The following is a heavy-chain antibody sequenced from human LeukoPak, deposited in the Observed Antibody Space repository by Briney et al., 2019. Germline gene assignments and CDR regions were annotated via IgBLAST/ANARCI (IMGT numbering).Heavy chain of an antibody. V-gene: IGHV4-38-2*02. CDR2: IYHSGST. J-gene: IGHJ3*02. CDR3: ARDPYDTSANDAFDI. CDR1: GYSISSGCY. Sequence: SETLSLTCTVSGYSISSGCYWGWIRQPPGKGLEWIGSIYHSGSTYYNPSLKSRVTISVDTSKNQFSLKLSSVTAADTAVYYCARDPYDTSANDAFDIWGQGTMVSVSS. D-gene: IGHD3-22*01.